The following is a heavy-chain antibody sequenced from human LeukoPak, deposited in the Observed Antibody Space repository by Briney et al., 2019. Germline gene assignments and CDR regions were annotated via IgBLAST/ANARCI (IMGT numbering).Heavy chain of an antibody. D-gene: IGHD6-13*01. Sequence: PGGSLRLSCAASGFTFYTIGMHWVRQAPGKGLEWVAVISFDGSITYYADSVKGRFTISRDNSKNTLFLQMNSLRPEDTAVYYCAKDRGRIAAAGTVNYWGQGTLVTVSS. V-gene: IGHV3-30*18. CDR2: ISFDGSIT. CDR1: GFTFYTIG. CDR3: AKDRGRIAAAGTVNY. J-gene: IGHJ4*02.